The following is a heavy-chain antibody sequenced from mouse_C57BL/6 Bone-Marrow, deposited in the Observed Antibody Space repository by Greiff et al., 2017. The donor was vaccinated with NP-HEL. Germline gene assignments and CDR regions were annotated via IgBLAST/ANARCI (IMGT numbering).Heavy chain of an antibody. CDR2: ISSGSSTI. J-gene: IGHJ2*01. D-gene: IGHD2-5*01. Sequence: DVKLVESGGGLVKPGGSLKLSCAASGFTFSDYGMHWVRQAPETGLEWVAYISSGSSTIYYADTVKGRFTISRDNAKNTLFLQMTSLRSEDTAMYYCARSPPYYSNYVDYWGQGTTLTVSS. CDR1: GFTFSDYG. V-gene: IGHV5-17*01. CDR3: ARSPPYYSNYVDY.